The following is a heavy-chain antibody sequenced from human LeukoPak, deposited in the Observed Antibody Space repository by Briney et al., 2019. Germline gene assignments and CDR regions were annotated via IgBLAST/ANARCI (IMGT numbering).Heavy chain of an antibody. CDR2: IYYSGST. V-gene: IGHV4-31*03. Sequence: PSQTLSLTCTVSGGSISSGGYYWSWIRQHPGKGLEWIGYIYYSGSTYYDPSLKSRVTISVDTSKNQFSLKLSSVTAADTAVYYCARGRVVVAAYNWFDPWGQGTLVTVSS. D-gene: IGHD2-15*01. CDR3: ARGRVVVAAYNWFDP. CDR1: GGSISSGGYY. J-gene: IGHJ5*02.